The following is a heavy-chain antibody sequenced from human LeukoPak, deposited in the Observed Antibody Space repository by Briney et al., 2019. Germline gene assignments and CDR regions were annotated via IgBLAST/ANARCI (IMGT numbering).Heavy chain of an antibody. V-gene: IGHV4-39*01. CDR1: GGSISSSSYY. Sequence: SETLSLTCTVSGGSISSSSYYWGWIRQPPGKGLEWIGSIYCSGSTYYNPSLKSRVTISVDTSKNQFSLKLSSVTAADTAVYYCARHVYRYYHRSDFDYWGQGTLVTVSS. J-gene: IGHJ4*02. CDR2: IYCSGST. D-gene: IGHD1-26*01. CDR3: ARHVYRYYHRSDFDY.